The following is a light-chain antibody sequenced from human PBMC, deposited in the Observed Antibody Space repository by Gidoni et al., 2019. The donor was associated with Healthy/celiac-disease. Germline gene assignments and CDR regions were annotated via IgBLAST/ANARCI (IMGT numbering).Light chain of an antibody. Sequence: EIVLTQSPGALSLSPGERATLYCRADQSVSSSYLAWYQQKPGQAPRLLIYGASSRATGIPDRFSGSGAGTDFTHTISILEPEDFAVYYCQQYGSAPLITFGQGTRLEIK. J-gene: IGKJ5*01. V-gene: IGKV3-20*01. CDR1: QSVSSSY. CDR2: GAS. CDR3: QQYGSAPLIT.